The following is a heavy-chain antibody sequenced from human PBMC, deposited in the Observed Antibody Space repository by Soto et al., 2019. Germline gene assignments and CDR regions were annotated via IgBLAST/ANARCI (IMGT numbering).Heavy chain of an antibody. V-gene: IGHV3-23*01. CDR3: AKALGSRYDSNVYFDY. D-gene: IGHD3-22*01. CDR2: ISGSGGSS. CDR1: GFTFSNYA. Sequence: GGSLRLSCAASGFTFSNYAMSWVRQAPGEGLEWVSGISGSGGSSYSADSVKGRFTISRDGSKNTLYLHMNSLRAEDTAVYYCAKALGSRYDSNVYFDYWGQGTLVTVSS. J-gene: IGHJ4*02.